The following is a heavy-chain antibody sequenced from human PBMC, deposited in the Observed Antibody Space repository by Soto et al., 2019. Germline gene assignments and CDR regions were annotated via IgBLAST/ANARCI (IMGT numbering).Heavy chain of an antibody. CDR2: INHSGST. V-gene: IGHV4-34*01. J-gene: IGHJ4*02. Sequence: SETLSLTCAVYGGSFSGYYWSWIRQPPGKGLEWIGEINHSGSTNYNPSLKSRVTISVDTSKNQFSLKLSSVTAADTAVYYCARGQIAAAGVVLPYWGQGTLVTVSS. CDR3: ARGQIAAAGVVLPY. D-gene: IGHD6-13*01. CDR1: GGSFSGYY.